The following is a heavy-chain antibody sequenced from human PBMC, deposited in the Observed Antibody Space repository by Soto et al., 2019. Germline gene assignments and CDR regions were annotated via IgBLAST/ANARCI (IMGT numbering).Heavy chain of an antibody. CDR1: GDSMRSYY. CDR3: ARGRGITPDYFDY. V-gene: IGHV4-59*01. J-gene: IGHJ4*01. Sequence: PSETLSLTCTVSGDSMRSYYWSWIRQPPGKGLEWIAYIYYSGSTNYNPSFKSRVTTSVDTSKNQFSLNLSSVTAADTAVYYCARGRGITPDYFDYWGHGTLVTVSS. CDR2: IYYSGST. D-gene: IGHD3-10*01.